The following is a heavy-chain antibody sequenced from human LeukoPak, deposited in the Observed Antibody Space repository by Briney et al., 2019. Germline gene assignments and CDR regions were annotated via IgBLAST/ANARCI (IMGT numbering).Heavy chain of an antibody. D-gene: IGHD6-6*01. Sequence: ASVKVSCKASGYTFTSYDISWVRQAPGQGLEWMGWISGYNGNTNYAWKIQGRVTTTTDTSTSTAYMELRSLTSDDTAVYYCARGGGSSRVGLDNWGQGTLVTVSS. CDR3: ARGGGSSRVGLDN. CDR1: GYTFTSYD. CDR2: ISGYNGNT. V-gene: IGHV1-18*01. J-gene: IGHJ4*02.